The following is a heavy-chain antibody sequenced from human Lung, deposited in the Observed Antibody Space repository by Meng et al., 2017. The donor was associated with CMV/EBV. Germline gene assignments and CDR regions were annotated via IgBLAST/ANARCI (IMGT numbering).Heavy chain of an antibody. J-gene: IGHJ4*02. CDR3: ARGEIVRKGVDY. CDR2: INHSGST. V-gene: IGHV4-34*01. CDR1: GGSFSGYY. D-gene: IGHD3-16*02. Sequence: SXTXSLXCAVYGGSFSGYYWSWIRQPPGKGLEWIGEINHSGSTNYNPSLKSRVTISVDTSKNQFSLKLSSVTDADTAVYYCARGEIVRKGVDYWGQGTLVTVSS.